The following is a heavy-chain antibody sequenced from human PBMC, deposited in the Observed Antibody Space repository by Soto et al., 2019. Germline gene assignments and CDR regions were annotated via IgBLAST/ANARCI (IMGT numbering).Heavy chain of an antibody. CDR2: IYTSGST. CDR3: ARGNCSSPNCYSFSGYYGMDV. D-gene: IGHD2-2*01. V-gene: IGHV4-4*07. Sequence: SSETLSLTCTASGGSISSYYWSWIRQPAGKGLEWIGRIYTSGSTNCNPSLKSRVTMSLDTSKNQFSLKLTSVTAADTALYYCARGNCSSPNCYSFSGYYGMDVWGQGTTVTVSS. J-gene: IGHJ6*02. CDR1: GGSISSYY.